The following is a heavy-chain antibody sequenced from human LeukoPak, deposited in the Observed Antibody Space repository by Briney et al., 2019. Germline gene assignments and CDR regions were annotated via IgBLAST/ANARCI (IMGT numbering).Heavy chain of an antibody. D-gene: IGHD5-18*01. J-gene: IGHJ4*02. V-gene: IGHV1-18*01. Sequence: GASVKVSCKASGYTFTSYGISWVRQAPGQGREWMGWINAYNGNTNYAQKLQGRVTMTTDTSTSTAYMELRSLRSDDTAVYYCARSCGYSYGCDFDYWGQGTLVTVSS. CDR1: GYTFTSYG. CDR2: INAYNGNT. CDR3: ARSCGYSYGCDFDY.